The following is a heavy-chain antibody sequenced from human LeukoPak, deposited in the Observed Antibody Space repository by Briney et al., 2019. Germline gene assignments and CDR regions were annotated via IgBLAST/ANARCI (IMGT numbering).Heavy chain of an antibody. D-gene: IGHD6-19*01. CDR1: GGSFSGYY. CDR3: ARGRVSSGWYGDAFDI. CDR2: INHSGST. V-gene: IGHV4-34*01. J-gene: IGHJ3*02. Sequence: PSETLSLTCAVYGGSFSGYYWSWIRQPPGKGLEWIGEINHSGSTNYNPSLKSRVTISVDTSKNQFSLKLSSVTAADTAVYYCARGRVSSGWYGDAFDIWGQGTMVTVSS.